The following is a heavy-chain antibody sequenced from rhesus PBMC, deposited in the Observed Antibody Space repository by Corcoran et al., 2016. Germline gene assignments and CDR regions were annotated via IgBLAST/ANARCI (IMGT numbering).Heavy chain of an antibody. V-gene: IGHV1-111*02. D-gene: IGHD6-31*01. Sequence: EVQLVQSGAEVKKPGASVKISCKASGYTFTDYYLHWVRQAPGKGLEWMGRVDTEDGEDIHAQKFQDRVTINADTSTDTAYMELSSLRSEDTAVYYCATGGAAGNRVAGDAFDFWGQGLRVTVSS. CDR2: VDTEDGED. J-gene: IGHJ3*01. CDR3: ATGGAAGNRVAGDAFDF. CDR1: GYTFTDYY.